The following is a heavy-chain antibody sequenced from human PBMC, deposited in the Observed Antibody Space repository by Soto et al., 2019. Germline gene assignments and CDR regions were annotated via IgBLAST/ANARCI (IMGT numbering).Heavy chain of an antibody. D-gene: IGHD2-21*01. J-gene: IGHJ5*02. V-gene: IGHV4-31*03. CDR1: GAALNSGNYY. CDR3: ARLRIATNNYKWFDP. CDR2: IYVTGAV. Sequence: SETLSLTCSVSGAALNSGNYYWSWIRQVPGKGLEWIGHIYVTGAVDYNPSLRDRITISQHTSERQFSLNLRLVTAADTDVYYCARLRIATNNYKWFDPWGQGTLVTVPS.